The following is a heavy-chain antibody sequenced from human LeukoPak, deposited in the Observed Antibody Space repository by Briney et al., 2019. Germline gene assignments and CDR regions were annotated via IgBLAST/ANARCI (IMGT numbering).Heavy chain of an antibody. CDR2: ISGSGGST. V-gene: IGHV3-23*01. D-gene: IGHD6-19*01. Sequence: GGSLRLSCAAPGFTFSSYAMSWVRQAPGKGLEWVSAISGSGGSTYYADSVKGRFTISRDNSKNTLYLQMNSLRAEDTAVYYCAKRGRSGWYVPAGIDYWGQGTLVTVSS. CDR1: GFTFSSYA. CDR3: AKRGRSGWYVPAGIDY. J-gene: IGHJ4*02.